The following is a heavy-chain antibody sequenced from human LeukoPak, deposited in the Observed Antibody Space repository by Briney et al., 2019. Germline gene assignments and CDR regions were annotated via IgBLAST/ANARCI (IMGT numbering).Heavy chain of an antibody. CDR2: IYPGDSDT. Sequence: GESLKISCKGSGYSFISYWIGWVRQMPGKGLEWMGIIYPGDSDTRYSPSFQGQVTISVDKSISTAYLQWSSLKASDTAMYYCARSGGMWFGERYFDYWGQGTLVTVSS. CDR1: GYSFISYW. D-gene: IGHD3-10*01. V-gene: IGHV5-51*01. CDR3: ARSGGMWFGERYFDY. J-gene: IGHJ4*02.